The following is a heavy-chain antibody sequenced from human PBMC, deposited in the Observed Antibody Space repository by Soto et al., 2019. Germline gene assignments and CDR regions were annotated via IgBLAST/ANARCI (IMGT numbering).Heavy chain of an antibody. CDR2: IIPIFGTA. D-gene: IGHD1-20*01. Sequence: SVKVSCKASGYTFTSYAISWVRQAPGQGLEWMGGIIPIFGTANYAQKFQGRVTITADESTSTAYMELSSLRSEDTAVYYCARVLPPFITGTPGVWFDPWGQGTLVTVSS. CDR1: GYTFTSYA. V-gene: IGHV1-69*13. J-gene: IGHJ5*02. CDR3: ARVLPPFITGTPGVWFDP.